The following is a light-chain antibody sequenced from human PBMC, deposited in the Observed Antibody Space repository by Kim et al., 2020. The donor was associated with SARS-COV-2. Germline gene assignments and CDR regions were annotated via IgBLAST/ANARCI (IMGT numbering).Light chain of an antibody. CDR1: QSVSGSY. CDR2: DAS. CDR3: QQYGSSPQT. V-gene: IGKV3-20*01. Sequence: STGERATFSCRASQSVSGSYSAWYQQKPGQAPRLLIYDASNRATGIPDRFSGSGSGTDFTLTISRLEPEDFAVYYCQQYGSSPQTFGQGTKVDIK. J-gene: IGKJ1*01.